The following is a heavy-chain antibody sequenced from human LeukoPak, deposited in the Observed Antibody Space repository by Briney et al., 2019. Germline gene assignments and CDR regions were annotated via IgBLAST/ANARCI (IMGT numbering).Heavy chain of an antibody. J-gene: IGHJ5*02. Sequence: GESLKISCKGSGYSFTNYWIGWVRQMPGKGLEWMGIIYPGDSDTRYSPSFQGQVTISADKSITTAYLQWSSLKASDTAMYYCARVQPEYQLHQLNWFDPWGQGTLVTVSS. CDR3: ARVQPEYQLHQLNWFDP. V-gene: IGHV5-51*01. CDR2: IYPGDSDT. CDR1: GYSFTNYW. D-gene: IGHD2-2*01.